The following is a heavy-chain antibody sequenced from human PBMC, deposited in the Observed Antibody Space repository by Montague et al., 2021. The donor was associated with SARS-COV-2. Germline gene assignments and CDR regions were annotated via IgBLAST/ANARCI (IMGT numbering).Heavy chain of an antibody. V-gene: IGHV3-30-3*01. D-gene: IGHD3-22*01. CDR1: GFTFSSYA. Sequence: SLRLSCAASGFTFSSYAMHWARQAPGKGLEWVAVISYDGSNKYYADSVKGRFTISRDSSKNTLYLQMNSLRAEDTAVYYCARDDFRERITMIVVVIGAFDYWGQGTLVTVSS. CDR3: ARDDFRERITMIVVVIGAFDY. J-gene: IGHJ4*02. CDR2: ISYDGSNK.